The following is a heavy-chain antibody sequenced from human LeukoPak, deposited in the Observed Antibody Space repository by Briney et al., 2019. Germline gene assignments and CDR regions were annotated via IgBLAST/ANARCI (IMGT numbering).Heavy chain of an antibody. CDR2: IYYSGST. CDR1: GGSISSYY. V-gene: IGHV4-59*01. D-gene: IGHD5-12*01. J-gene: IGHJ3*02. CDR3: AHGLGSENDAFDI. Sequence: MASETLSLTCTVSGGSISSYYWSWIRQPPGKGLEWIGYIYYSGSTNYNPSLESRVTISVDTSKNQFSLKLSSVTAADTAVYYCAHGLGSENDAFDIWGQGTMVTVSS.